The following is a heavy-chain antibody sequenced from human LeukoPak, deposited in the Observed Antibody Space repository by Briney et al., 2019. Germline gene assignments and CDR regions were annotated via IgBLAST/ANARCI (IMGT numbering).Heavy chain of an antibody. D-gene: IGHD1-14*01. V-gene: IGHV3-33*01. CDR3: TRYNNDHFDY. CDR2: IAYDGSRA. J-gene: IGHJ4*02. Sequence: PGGSLRLSCAGPGFTFGGYGMHWFRQTPGKGLEWVAVIAYDGSRASYADSVKGRFTISRDNSKNTMSVQMDDLRAEDTAVYYCTRYNNDHFDYWGQGTLVTVSS. CDR1: GFTFGGYG.